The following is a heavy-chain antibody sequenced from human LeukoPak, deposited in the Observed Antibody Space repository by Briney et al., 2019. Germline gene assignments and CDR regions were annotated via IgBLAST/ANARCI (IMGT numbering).Heavy chain of an antibody. D-gene: IGHD6-19*01. CDR1: GGTFSSYA. Sequence: SVKVSCKASGGTFSSYAISWVRQARGQGLEWMGGIIPIFGTANYAQKFQGRVTITTDESTSTAYMELSSLRSEDTAVYYCATVAGYYYYYYMDVWRKGTTVTVSS. CDR3: ATVAGYYYYYYMDV. CDR2: IIPIFGTA. J-gene: IGHJ6*03. V-gene: IGHV1-69*05.